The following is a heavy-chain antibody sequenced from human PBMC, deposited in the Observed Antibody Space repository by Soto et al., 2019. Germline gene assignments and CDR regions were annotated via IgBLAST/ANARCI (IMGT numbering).Heavy chain of an antibody. CDR1: GFTFISYT. J-gene: IGHJ4*02. V-gene: IGHV3-21*01. Sequence: GSLRLSCAASGFTFISYTMNWVRQAPGKGLEWVSSISSSGNYIYYADSLRGRFTISRDNAKNSLYLQMNSLRAEDTAVYYCARGYFDYWGQGTMVTVSS. CDR2: ISSSGNYI. CDR3: ARGYFDY.